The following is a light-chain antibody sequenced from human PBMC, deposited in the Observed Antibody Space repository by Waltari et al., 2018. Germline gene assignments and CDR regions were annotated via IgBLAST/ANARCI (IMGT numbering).Light chain of an antibody. J-gene: IGLJ3*02. CDR3: QSFDTSLRIWV. CDR1: SPTLGADYE. CDR2: DST. V-gene: IGLV1-40*01. Sequence: QSVLPQPPSVSGAPGQRVTIPCTGNSPTLGADYEPHWYQQLPGTAPKLPIYDSTNRPSGVPDRFSGSKSGTSASLAITGLLSEDEADYYCQSFDTSLRIWVFGGGTKVTVL.